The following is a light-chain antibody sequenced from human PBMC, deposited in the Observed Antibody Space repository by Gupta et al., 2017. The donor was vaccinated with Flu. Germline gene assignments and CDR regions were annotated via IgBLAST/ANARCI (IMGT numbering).Light chain of an antibody. CDR3: RSYNIINVV. J-gene: IGLJ2*01. CDR2: VDN. Sequence: TVSISPTRSGRSLATDYVHWYHHRPGRSPPTVIYVDNERPSAAPARFSSSIASSANTASLTISVLNPEDEVDYYGRSYNIINVVFGGGTKLTVL. V-gene: IGLV6-57*01. CDR1: GRSLATDY.